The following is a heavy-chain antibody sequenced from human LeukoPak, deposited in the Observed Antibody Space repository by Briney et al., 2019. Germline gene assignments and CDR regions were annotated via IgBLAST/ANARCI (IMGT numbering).Heavy chain of an antibody. CDR2: IKQDGSEK. J-gene: IGHJ4*02. V-gene: IGHV3-7*01. Sequence: PGGSLRLSCAASGFTFSSYWMSWVCQAPGKGLEWVANIKQDGSEKYYVDSVKGRFTISRDNAKNSLYPQMNSLRAEDTAVYYCARDRFSPRRAHIVVVPAAEKDLAFDYWGQGTLVTVSS. D-gene: IGHD2-2*01. CDR3: ARDRFSPRRAHIVVVPAAEKDLAFDY. CDR1: GFTFSSYW.